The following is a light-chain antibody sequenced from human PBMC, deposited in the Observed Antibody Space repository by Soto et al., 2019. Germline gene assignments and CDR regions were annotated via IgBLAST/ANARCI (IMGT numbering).Light chain of an antibody. V-gene: IGLV2-14*03. CDR1: SSDIGGYNY. CDR2: DVT. Sequence: QSVLSQPASVSGSLGQSITISCIGTSSDIGGYNYVSWYQQHPGKAPKVMIFDVTNRPSGLSNLFSGSRSGNTASLTISGLQAEYEADYYCSSYTSSSTIIFGRGTKLTVL. CDR3: SSYTSSSTII. J-gene: IGLJ2*01.